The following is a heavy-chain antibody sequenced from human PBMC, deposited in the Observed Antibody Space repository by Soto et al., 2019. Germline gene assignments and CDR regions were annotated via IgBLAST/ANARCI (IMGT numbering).Heavy chain of an antibody. D-gene: IGHD7-27*01. J-gene: IGHJ3*02. CDR1: GGSRTAYS. Sequence: SESLSPTGTVSGGSRTAYSWNWIRQPVGKGLEWIGRIDTIGKTNYIPSLKIRLTMSIDRFKNQFSLNLKFVTAADTAVYFCAKDESGAADIWGQGTMVTVSS. CDR2: IDTIGKT. V-gene: IGHV4-4*07. CDR3: AKDESGAADI.